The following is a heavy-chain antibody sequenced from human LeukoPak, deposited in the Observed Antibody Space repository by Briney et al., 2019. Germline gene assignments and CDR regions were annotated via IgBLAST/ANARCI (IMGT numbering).Heavy chain of an antibody. D-gene: IGHD3-22*01. Sequence: SETLSLTCTVSGSSINNNFWTWIRQPPGKGLEWIGYIYSSGSANYNPSLKSRVIISGDTSKNQISLNLTSVTAADTAVYFCARHRDYYDTWGHGTLVTVSS. J-gene: IGHJ4*01. CDR3: ARHRDYYDT. CDR2: IYSSGSA. CDR1: GSSINNNF. V-gene: IGHV4-59*08.